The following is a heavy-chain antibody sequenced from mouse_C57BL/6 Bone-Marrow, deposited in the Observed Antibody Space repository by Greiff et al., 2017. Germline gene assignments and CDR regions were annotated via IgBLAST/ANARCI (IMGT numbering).Heavy chain of an antibody. CDR3: SSFDVNYYDF. V-gene: IGHV14-4*01. J-gene: IGHJ2*01. Sequence: EVKLQQSGAELVRPGASVKLSCTASGFNIKDDYIHWVKQRPEQGLEWIGWIDPEIGDTEYASKFQGKATITSDTSSNTASLQLSSLTSEDTAVYYCSSFDVNYYDFWGQGTPLTVAS. CDR2: IDPEIGDT. CDR1: GFNIKDDY. D-gene: IGHD2-3*01.